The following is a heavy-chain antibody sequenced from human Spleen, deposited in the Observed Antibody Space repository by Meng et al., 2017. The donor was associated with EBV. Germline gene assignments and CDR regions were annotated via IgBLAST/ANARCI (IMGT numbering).Heavy chain of an antibody. Sequence: QVPMQGSGPGLAKPSGTLSLTCAVSGGSISSSNWWNWVRQAPGKGLEWIGEIYHSGSTSYNPSLESRVTISIDKSKNQVSLKLTSVTAADTAVYYCAQRERWGLDPWGQGTLVTVSS. D-gene: IGHD3-16*01. J-gene: IGHJ5*02. CDR3: AQRERWGLDP. V-gene: IGHV4-4*02. CDR2: IYHSGST. CDR1: GGSISSSNW.